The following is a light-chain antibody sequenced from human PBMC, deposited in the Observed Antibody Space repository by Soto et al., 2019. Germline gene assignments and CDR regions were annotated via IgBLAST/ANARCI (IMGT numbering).Light chain of an antibody. Sequence: QSVLPQPPSGSAAPGQRVTISCSGNSSNVGDNFVSWYQQPPEVAPKLLIYDNHKRPSGIPDGSSGSKSGTSATLGITGLQIGDEADYYCSTVAGSLSVVVFGGGTKLTVL. CDR2: DNH. J-gene: IGLJ3*02. CDR3: STVAGSLSVVV. V-gene: IGLV1-51*01. CDR1: SSNVGDNF.